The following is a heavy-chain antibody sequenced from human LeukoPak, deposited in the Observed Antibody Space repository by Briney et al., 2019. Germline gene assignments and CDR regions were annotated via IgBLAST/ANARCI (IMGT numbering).Heavy chain of an antibody. CDR2: MNPNSGNT. CDR1: GYTFTSYD. D-gene: IGHD2-2*01. J-gene: IGHJ3*02. V-gene: IGHV1-8*01. CDR3: ARMGSTSSDAFDI. Sequence: ASVKVSCKASGYTFTSYDINWVRQATGQGLEWMGWMNPNSGNTGYAQKFQGRVTMTRNTSISTAYMEVFSLRSEDTAVYYCARMGSTSSDAFDIWGQGTMVTVSS.